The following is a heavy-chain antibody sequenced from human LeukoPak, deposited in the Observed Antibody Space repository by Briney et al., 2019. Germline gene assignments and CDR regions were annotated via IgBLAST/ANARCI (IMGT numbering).Heavy chain of an antibody. CDR3: ARRLVRGYFDY. CDR1: GFTFSSYG. J-gene: IGHJ4*02. Sequence: PGGSLRLSCAASGFTFSSYGMHWVRQAPGKGLEWVAVIWYDGSNKYYADSVKGRFTISRDNSKNTLYLQMNSLRAEDTAVYYCARRLVRGYFDYWGQGTLVTVSS. V-gene: IGHV3-33*01. D-gene: IGHD6-6*01. CDR2: IWYDGSNK.